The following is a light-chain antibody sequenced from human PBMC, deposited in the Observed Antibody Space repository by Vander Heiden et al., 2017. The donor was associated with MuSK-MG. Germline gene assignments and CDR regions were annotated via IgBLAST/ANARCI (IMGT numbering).Light chain of an antibody. CDR2: GAS. J-gene: IGKJ1*01. V-gene: IGKV3-20*01. Sequence: EIVLTQSPGTLSLSPGEGATLSCRASQTVSSNYLAWYQQKPGQAPRLLIHGASTRATGIPDRFSGSGSGTDFTLTINRLEPEDFAMYYWQQDRDSRTFGQGTKVEIK. CDR1: QTVSSNY. CDR3: QQDRDSRT.